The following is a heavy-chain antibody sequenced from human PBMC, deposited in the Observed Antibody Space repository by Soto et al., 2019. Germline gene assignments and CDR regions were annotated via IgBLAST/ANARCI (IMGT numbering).Heavy chain of an antibody. CDR3: ASSVRYSSSWYPYFDY. D-gene: IGHD6-13*01. CDR1: GFTFSSYW. CDR2: IKQDGSEK. Sequence: EVQLVESGGGLVQPGGSLRLSCAASGFTFSSYWMSWVRQAPGKGLEWVANIKQDGSEKYYVDSVKGRFTISRDNAKNSLYLQMNSLRAEDTAVYYCASSVRYSSSWYPYFDYWGQGTLVTVSS. V-gene: IGHV3-7*01. J-gene: IGHJ4*02.